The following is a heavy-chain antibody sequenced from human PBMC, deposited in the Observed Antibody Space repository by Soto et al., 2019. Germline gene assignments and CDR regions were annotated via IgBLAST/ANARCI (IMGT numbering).Heavy chain of an antibody. CDR3: ARAIGPTLFDY. CDR2: IGTTGDT. V-gene: IGHV3-13*04. CDR1: GFTFRSYD. J-gene: IGHJ4*01. D-gene: IGHD3-22*01. Sequence: PGGSLRLSCSAFGFTFRSYDMHWVRQGTGKGLEWVSAIGTTGDTYYAGSVKGRFTISRENAKNSLYLQVNSLRAGDTAIYFCARAIGPTLFDYWGHGTLVTVS.